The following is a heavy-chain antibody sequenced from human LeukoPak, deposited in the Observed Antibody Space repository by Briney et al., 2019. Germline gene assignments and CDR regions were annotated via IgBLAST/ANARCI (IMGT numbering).Heavy chain of an antibody. D-gene: IGHD6-13*01. J-gene: IGHJ4*02. CDR1: GGSFSGYY. Sequence: PSETLSLTCAVYGGSFSGYYWSWIRQPPGKGLEWIGEINHSGSTNYNPSLKSRVTISVDTSKNQFSLKLSSVTAADTAVYYCARDHASYSSSWYSDYWGQGTLVTVSS. V-gene: IGHV4-34*01. CDR3: ARDHASYSSSWYSDY. CDR2: INHSGST.